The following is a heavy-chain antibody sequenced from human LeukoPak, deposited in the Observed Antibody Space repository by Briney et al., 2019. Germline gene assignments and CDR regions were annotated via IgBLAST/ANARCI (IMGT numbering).Heavy chain of an antibody. J-gene: IGHJ5*02. CDR1: RGTFNNSA. V-gene: IGHV1-69*05. CDR2: IMPLFGTA. CDR3: ARDVHGDYGSGWFDP. Sequence: AVTVSCKTSRGTFNNSAISWVRQAPGHGLEWLGGIMPLFGTAGYAQKFQGRVTITKDESTRTVYLELTSLTSDDTAVYYCARDVHGDYGSGWFDPWGQGTLVSVSS. D-gene: IGHD4-17*01.